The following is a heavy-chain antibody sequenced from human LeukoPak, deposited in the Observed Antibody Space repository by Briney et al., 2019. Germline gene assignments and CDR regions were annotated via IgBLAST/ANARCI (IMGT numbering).Heavy chain of an antibody. CDR3: ARVLAAAAGSHYYYYYMDV. D-gene: IGHD6-13*01. J-gene: IGHJ6*03. CDR1: GGSISSSSYY. CDR2: IYYSGST. V-gene: IGHV4-39*07. Sequence: SETLSLTCTVSGGSISSSSYYWGWIRQPPGKGLEWIGSIYYSGSTYYNPSLKSRVTISVDTSKNQFSLKLSSVTAADTAVYYCARVLAAAAGSHYYYYYMDVWGKGTTVTVSS.